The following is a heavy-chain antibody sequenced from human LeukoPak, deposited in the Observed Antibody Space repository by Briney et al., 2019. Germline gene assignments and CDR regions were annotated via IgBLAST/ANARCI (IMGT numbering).Heavy chain of an antibody. V-gene: IGHV3-7*01. J-gene: IGHJ3*02. Sequence: GGSLRLSCAASGLSFSSYWMTWVRQAPGKGLEWVANIKEDGSAKSYVDSVKGRFTISRDNAKNSLYLQMNSLRVEDTAVYYCARDYDYFSGHNLDAYDIWGQRTPVIVSS. CDR2: IKEDGSAK. CDR1: GLSFSSYW. D-gene: IGHD2-15*01. CDR3: ARDYDYFSGHNLDAYDI.